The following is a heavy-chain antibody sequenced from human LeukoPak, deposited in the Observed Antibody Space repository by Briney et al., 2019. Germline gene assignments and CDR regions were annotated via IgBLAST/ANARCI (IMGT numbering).Heavy chain of an antibody. D-gene: IGHD3-10*01. Sequence: SETVSLTCTVSGGSISSYYWSWIRQPAGKGLEWIGRIYTSGSTNYNPSLKSRVTMSVDTPKNQFSLKLSSVTAADTAVYYCARDAYYYGSGSYPFDYWGQGTLVTVSS. J-gene: IGHJ4*02. CDR3: ARDAYYYGSGSYPFDY. CDR1: GGSISSYY. CDR2: IYTSGST. V-gene: IGHV4-4*07.